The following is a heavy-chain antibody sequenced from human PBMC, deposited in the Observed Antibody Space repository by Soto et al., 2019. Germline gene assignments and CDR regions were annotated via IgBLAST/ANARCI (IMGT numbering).Heavy chain of an antibody. CDR2: ISYDGSNK. CDR3: AKDSAEQWLATPPDY. J-gene: IGHJ4*02. Sequence: QVQLVESGGGVVQPGRSLRLSCAASGFTFSSYGMHWVRQAPGKGLEWVAVISYDGSNKYYADSVKGRFTISRDNSKNTLYLQMNSLRAEDTAVYYCAKDSAEQWLATPPDYWGQGTLVTVSS. CDR1: GFTFSSYG. D-gene: IGHD6-19*01. V-gene: IGHV3-30*18.